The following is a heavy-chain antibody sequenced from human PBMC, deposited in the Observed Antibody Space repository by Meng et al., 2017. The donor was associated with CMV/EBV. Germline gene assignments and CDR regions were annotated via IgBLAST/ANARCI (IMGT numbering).Heavy chain of an antibody. Sequence: VPVSCLASGYTLTRYYMHWLRQAPGQGLEWMGWINPNSGGTNYAQKFQGRVTMTRDTTISTAYMELSRLRSDVTAVYYCARGLLWFGELYFDYWGQGTLVTVSS. CDR2: INPNSGGT. D-gene: IGHD3-10*01. J-gene: IGHJ4*02. CDR1: GYTLTRYY. CDR3: ARGLLWFGELYFDY. V-gene: IGHV1-2*02.